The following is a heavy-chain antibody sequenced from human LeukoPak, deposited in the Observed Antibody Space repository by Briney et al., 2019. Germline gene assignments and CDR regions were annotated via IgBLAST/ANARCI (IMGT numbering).Heavy chain of an antibody. CDR3: ARHGLH. CDR1: GFTVSSNS. J-gene: IGHJ1*01. Sequence: PGGSLRLSCAAFGFTVSSNSMNWVRRAPGKGLEWVSVICSGGRTYYADSVKGRFTISRDNSKNTVYLQMNSMRAEDTAVYYCARHGLHWGQGILVTVSS. V-gene: IGHV3-66*04. CDR2: ICSGGRT. D-gene: IGHD3-16*01.